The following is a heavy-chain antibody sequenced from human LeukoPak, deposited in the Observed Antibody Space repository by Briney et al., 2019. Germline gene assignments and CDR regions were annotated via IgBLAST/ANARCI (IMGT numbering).Heavy chain of an antibody. Sequence: VGSLRLSCAASGFAFRTDVMNWVRQAPGKGLEWVSYISNSGSTIYYADSVKGRFTISRDNAKNSLYLQMNSLRAEDTAVYYCARGKYCGGDCYSDDAFDIWGQGTMVTVSS. D-gene: IGHD2-21*02. CDR2: ISNSGSTI. CDR3: ARGKYCGGDCYSDDAFDI. J-gene: IGHJ3*02. V-gene: IGHV3-48*03. CDR1: GFAFRTDV.